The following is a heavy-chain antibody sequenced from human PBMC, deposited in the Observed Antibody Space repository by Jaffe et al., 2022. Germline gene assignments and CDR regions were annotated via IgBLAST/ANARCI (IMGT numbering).Heavy chain of an antibody. CDR1: GFTFSSYS. Sequence: EVQLVESGGGLVKPGGSLRLSCAASGFTFSSYSMNWVRQAPGKGLEWVSSISSSSSYIYYADSVKGRFTISRDNAKNSLYLQMNSLRAEDTAVYYCASTPSNTVYFDYWGQGTLVTVSS. CDR3: ASTPSNTVYFDY. CDR2: ISSSSSYI. J-gene: IGHJ4*02. D-gene: IGHD2-8*01. V-gene: IGHV3-21*01.